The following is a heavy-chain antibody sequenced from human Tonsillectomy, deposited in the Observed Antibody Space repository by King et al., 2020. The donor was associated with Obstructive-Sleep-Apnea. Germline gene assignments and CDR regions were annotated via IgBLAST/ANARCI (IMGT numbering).Heavy chain of an antibody. V-gene: IGHV3-30*18. D-gene: IGHD3-10*01. CDR1: GFTFSSYG. Sequence: VQLVESGGGVVQPGGSLRLSCAASGFTFSSYGMHWVRQAPGKGLEWVAVISYDGNNKYYADSVKGRFTISRDNSKNTQYLQMNSLRAEDTAMYYCAKCYNSGSYYNGPRGWGQGTLVTVSS. CDR2: ISYDGNNK. CDR3: AKCYNSGSYYNGPRG. J-gene: IGHJ4*02.